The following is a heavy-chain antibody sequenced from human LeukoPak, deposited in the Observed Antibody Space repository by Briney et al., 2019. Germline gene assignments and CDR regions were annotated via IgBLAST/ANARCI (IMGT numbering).Heavy chain of an antibody. D-gene: IGHD3-16*01. CDR3: ARETSYADPGY. CDR1: GYSISSGYY. CDR2: IYHSGST. Sequence: SETLSLPFAVSGYSISSGYYWGWIRQPPGKGLEWIGSIYHSGSTYYNPSLKSRVTISVDTSKNQFSLKLSSVTAADTAVYYCARETSYADPGYWGQGTLVTVSS. V-gene: IGHV4-38-2*02. J-gene: IGHJ4*02.